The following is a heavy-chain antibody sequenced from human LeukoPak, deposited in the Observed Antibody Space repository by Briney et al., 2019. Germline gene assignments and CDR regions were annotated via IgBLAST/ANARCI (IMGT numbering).Heavy chain of an antibody. CDR1: GYTFTSYY. J-gene: IGHJ4*02. CDR3: ARDYHGSGSLTTFDY. V-gene: IGHV1-46*01. CDR2: INPRGGSA. D-gene: IGHD3-10*01. Sequence: ASVKVSCKASGYTFTSYYMHWIRQAPGQGLEWMEIINPRGGSASSAQKFQGRVTLTRDTSTSTVYMELSSLGSQDTAVYYCARDYHGSGSLTTFDYWGQGTLVTVSS.